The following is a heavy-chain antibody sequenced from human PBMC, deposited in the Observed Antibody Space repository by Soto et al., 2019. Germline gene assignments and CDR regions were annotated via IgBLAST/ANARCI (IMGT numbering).Heavy chain of an antibody. Sequence: SETLSLTCVVSDGSISSYDWWTWVRQPPGKGLEWIGKMYHSGGADYSPSLKSRVTISADSSKNHFSLRLTGVTAADTAVYYCAKGTVDSMIEYWGQGTQVTVSS. CDR1: DGSISSYDW. CDR3: AKGTVDSMIEY. J-gene: IGHJ4*02. V-gene: IGHV4-4*02. D-gene: IGHD1-1*01. CDR2: MYHSGGA.